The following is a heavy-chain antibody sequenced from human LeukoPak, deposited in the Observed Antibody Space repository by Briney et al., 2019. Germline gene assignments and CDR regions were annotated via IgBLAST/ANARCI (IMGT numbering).Heavy chain of an antibody. J-gene: IGHJ4*02. CDR3: ARDDACSGGSCYDY. D-gene: IGHD2-15*01. CDR2: INPNSGGT. V-gene: IGHV1-2*02. CDR1: GYTFTGYY. Sequence: ASVKVSCKASGYTFTGYYMHWVRQAPGQGLEWMGWINPNSGGTNYAQKFQGRVTLTRDTSISTAYMELSSLRSDDTAVYYCARDDACSGGSCYDYWGQGTLVTVSS.